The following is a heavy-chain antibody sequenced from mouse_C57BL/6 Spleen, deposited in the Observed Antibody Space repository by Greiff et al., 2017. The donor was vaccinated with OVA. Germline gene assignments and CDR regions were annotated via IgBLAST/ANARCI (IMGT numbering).Heavy chain of an antibody. D-gene: IGHD2-1*01. V-gene: IGHV3-6*01. J-gene: IGHJ3*01. Sequence: ESGPGLVKPSQSLSLTCSVTGYSITSGYYWNWIRQFPGNKLEWMGYISYDGSNNYNPSLKNRISITRDTSKNQFFLKLNSVTTEDTATYYCARDRGYYGNYDAYWGQGTLVTVSA. CDR1: GYSITSGYY. CDR2: ISYDGSN. CDR3: ARDRGYYGNYDAY.